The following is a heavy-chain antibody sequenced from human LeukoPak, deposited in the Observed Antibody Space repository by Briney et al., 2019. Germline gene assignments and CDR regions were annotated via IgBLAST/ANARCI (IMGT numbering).Heavy chain of an antibody. D-gene: IGHD3-22*01. CDR1: GFTFSSDA. Sequence: GGSLRLSCAASGFTFSSDAMSWVGQAPGKGLKWVSAISGSGGSTYYADSVKGRFTISRDNSKNTLYLQMNSLRAEDTAVYYCAKKAGYDSMSIDYWGQGTLVTVSS. CDR2: ISGSGGST. J-gene: IGHJ4*02. V-gene: IGHV3-23*01. CDR3: AKKAGYDSMSIDY.